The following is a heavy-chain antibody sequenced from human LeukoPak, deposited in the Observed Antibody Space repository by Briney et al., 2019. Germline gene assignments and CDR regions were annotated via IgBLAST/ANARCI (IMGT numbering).Heavy chain of an antibody. CDR2: INPNSGGT. J-gene: IGHJ6*02. D-gene: IGHD5-18*01. V-gene: IGHV1-2*02. Sequence: RASVKVSCTASGYTFTGYYMHRVRQAPGQGLEWMGWINPNSGGTNYAQKFQGRVTMTRDTSISTAYMELSRLRSDDTAVYYCARGGNTAMATYYYYGMDVWGQGTTVTVSS. CDR3: ARGGNTAMATYYYYGMDV. CDR1: GYTFTGYY.